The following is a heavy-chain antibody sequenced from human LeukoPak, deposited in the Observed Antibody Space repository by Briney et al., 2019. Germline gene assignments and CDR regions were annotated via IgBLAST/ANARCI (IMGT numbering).Heavy chain of an antibody. CDR3: AGRRVSKHDY. D-gene: IGHD4-11*01. CDR1: GGSISSNF. CDR2: IYNRGRN. V-gene: IGHV4-4*09. Sequence: SETLSLTCTVAGGSISSNFRRWVRQPPGKGREWVGNIYNRGRNNYNRSLKSRVTISVATSKNQFSLKLSSVTAADTAVYYCAGRRVSKHDYWGQGTLVTVSS. J-gene: IGHJ4*02.